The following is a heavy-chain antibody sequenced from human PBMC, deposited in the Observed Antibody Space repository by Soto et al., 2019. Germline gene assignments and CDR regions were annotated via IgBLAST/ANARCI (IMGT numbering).Heavy chain of an antibody. CDR2: IKRDGSEK. J-gene: IGHJ4*02. Sequence: EVHLVESGGGLVQPGGSLRLSCAASGFTFSNYWMNWVRQAPGKGLEWVANIKRDGSEKYYVDSVKGRFTTSRDNAKNSLSLQMNSLRAEDTAVYYCWGAGPGGWGQGTLVTVSS. CDR3: WGAGPGG. V-gene: IGHV3-7*03. D-gene: IGHD3-16*01. CDR1: GFTFSNYW.